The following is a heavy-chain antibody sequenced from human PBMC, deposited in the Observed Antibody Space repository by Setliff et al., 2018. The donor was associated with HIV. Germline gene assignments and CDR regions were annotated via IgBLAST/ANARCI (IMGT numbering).Heavy chain of an antibody. D-gene: IGHD4-17*01. CDR1: GFTFSNYD. CDR2: ISSSTGRAI. V-gene: IGHV3-48*03. Sequence: AGGSLRLSCAASGFTFSNYDMNWVRQAPGRGLEWISHISSSTGRAIYYADSVKGRFTISRDDPKNSLYLQMNSLRVEDTALYYCARDLSRSADYGVFDSWGQGTPVTVSS. J-gene: IGHJ4*02. CDR3: ARDLSRSADYGVFDS.